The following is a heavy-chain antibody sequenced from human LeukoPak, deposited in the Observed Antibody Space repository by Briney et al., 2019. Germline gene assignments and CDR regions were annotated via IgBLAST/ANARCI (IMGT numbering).Heavy chain of an antibody. J-gene: IGHJ4*02. V-gene: IGHV4-59*12. Sequence: SETLSLTCTVSGDSISSYYWSWIRQPPGKGLEWVGYIYYSGSTNYSPSLKSRVTISVDTSKTQFSLKLSSVTAADTAVYYCARVATGVGDWGQGTLVTVSS. CDR2: IYYSGST. D-gene: IGHD2-8*01. CDR3: ARVATGVGD. CDR1: GDSISSYY.